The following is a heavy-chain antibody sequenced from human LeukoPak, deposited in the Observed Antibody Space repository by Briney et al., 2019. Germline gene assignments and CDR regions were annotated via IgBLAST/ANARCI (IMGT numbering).Heavy chain of an antibody. Sequence: GGSLRLSCAVSGSIFSSYAMSWVRQAPGKGLEWVSVISGSGGLTYYADSVKGRFTISRDNSKNTLYLQMNSLRAEDTAVYYCARTYYYDSSGYYSLSLRPEGLFDYWGQGTLVTVSS. CDR1: GSIFSSYA. CDR3: ARTYYYDSSGYYSLSLRPEGLFDY. V-gene: IGHV3-23*01. D-gene: IGHD3-22*01. CDR2: ISGSGGLT. J-gene: IGHJ4*02.